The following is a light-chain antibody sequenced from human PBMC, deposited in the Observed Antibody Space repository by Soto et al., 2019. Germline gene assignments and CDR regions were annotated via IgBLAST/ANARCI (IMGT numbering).Light chain of an antibody. J-gene: IGKJ1*01. V-gene: IGKV1-5*01. CDR3: QQFNSKVWT. CDR2: EAS. Sequence: DIQMTQSPSTLSASVGDTVTITCRASQSVRRWLNWYQQKPGKAPRLLIYEASNLESGVPMRFSGSGSGTEFVLTITSLQPADSATYYCQQFNSKVWTFGQGTRVEI. CDR1: QSVRRW.